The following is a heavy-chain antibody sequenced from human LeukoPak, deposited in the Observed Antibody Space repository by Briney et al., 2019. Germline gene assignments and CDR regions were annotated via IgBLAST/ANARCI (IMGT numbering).Heavy chain of an antibody. CDR3: ARGLYYFDY. J-gene: IGHJ4*02. CDR1: GSTSGSTLSTYG. Sequence: GGSLRLSCTVSGSTSGSTLSTYGMNWVRQAPGKGLEWVAVIWYDGSNENYADSVKGRFTISRDNSKNTLYLQMNSLRDEDTAVYYCARGLYYFDYWGQGALVTVSS. V-gene: IGHV3-33*01. D-gene: IGHD2/OR15-2a*01. CDR2: IWYDGSNE.